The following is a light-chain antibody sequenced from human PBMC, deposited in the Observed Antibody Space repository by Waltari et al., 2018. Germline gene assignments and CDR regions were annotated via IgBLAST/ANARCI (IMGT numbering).Light chain of an antibody. V-gene: IGKV3-15*01. CDR1: QSVTSN. CDR3: QQYNRWPPIT. Sequence: IDLTQHRATLSVSPGESGSISCRASQSVTSNLAWYQQKPGQAPRLLIYDASTRATSIPARFRGSGSGTEFTLTISSLQSEDSATYYCQQYNRWPPITFGQGTRLEIK. J-gene: IGKJ5*01. CDR2: DAS.